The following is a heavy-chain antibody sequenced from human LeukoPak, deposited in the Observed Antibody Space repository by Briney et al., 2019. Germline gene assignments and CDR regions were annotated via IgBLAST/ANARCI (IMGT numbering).Heavy chain of an antibody. J-gene: IGHJ4*02. CDR2: IYYTGST. Sequence: SETLSLTCTVSGGSISSSSYYWGWIRQPPGKGLEWIGCIYYTGSTYYNPSLKSRVTISVDTLKNQFSLKMSSVTAADTATYYCARGVVAATGYDYWGQGTLVTVSS. V-gene: IGHV4-39*07. CDR3: ARGVVAATGYDY. D-gene: IGHD2-15*01. CDR1: GGSISSSSYY.